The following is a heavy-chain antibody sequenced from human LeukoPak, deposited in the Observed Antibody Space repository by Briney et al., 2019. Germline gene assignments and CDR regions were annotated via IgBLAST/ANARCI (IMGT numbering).Heavy chain of an antibody. V-gene: IGHV3-30*02. Sequence: GGSLRLSCATSGFTFNTHGMHWVRQAPGKGPEWVAFVEHDGTKKYLDSVKGRFTISRDNSKNTLYLQMNSLRAEDTAVYYCATWEPTFDYWGQGTLVTVSS. CDR3: ATWEPTFDY. D-gene: IGHD1-26*01. CDR2: VEHDGTKK. J-gene: IGHJ4*02. CDR1: GFTFNTHG.